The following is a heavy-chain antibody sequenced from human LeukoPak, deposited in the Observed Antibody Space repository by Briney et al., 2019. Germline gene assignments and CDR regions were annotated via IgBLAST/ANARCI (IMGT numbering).Heavy chain of an antibody. Sequence: ASVKVSCKASGYSFTDYYIHWVRQAPGQGLEWMGWIKPKIGARNYAQKFQGRVTLTRDTSIRTAYMELGGLSSDDAAVYYCVRDPSLSAFDIWGQGTMVTVSS. CDR3: VRDPSLSAFDI. V-gene: IGHV1-2*02. CDR1: GYSFTDYY. J-gene: IGHJ3*02. CDR2: IKPKIGAR.